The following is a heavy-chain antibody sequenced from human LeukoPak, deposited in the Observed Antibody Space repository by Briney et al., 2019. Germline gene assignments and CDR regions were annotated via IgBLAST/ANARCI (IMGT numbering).Heavy chain of an antibody. J-gene: IGHJ6*03. CDR2: VSRRSDTT. D-gene: IGHD5-12*01. Sequence: GSLRLSCAASGFDFFRYAMSWVRQAPGKGLEWVSSVSRRSDTTYYADSLKGRVTISRDNSKNTLYLQINSLRGEDTAVYYCAKTDSGYVKGYYSFYYMDVWGKGTTVTVSS. CDR1: GFDFFRYA. CDR3: AKTDSGYVKGYYSFYYMDV. V-gene: IGHV3-23*01.